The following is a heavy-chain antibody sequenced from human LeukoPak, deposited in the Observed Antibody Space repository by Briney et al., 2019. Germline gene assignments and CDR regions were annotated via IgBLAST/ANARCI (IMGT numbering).Heavy chain of an antibody. CDR2: ISSSSSYI. CDR3: ARVFSAVADLSH. V-gene: IGHV3-21*01. D-gene: IGHD6-19*01. Sequence: GGSLRLSCAASGFTFSSYSMNWVRQAPGKGLEWVSSISSSSSYIYYADSVKGRFTISRDNAKNSLYLQMNSLRAEDTAVYYCARVFSAVADLSHWGQGTLVTVSS. CDR1: GFTFSSYS. J-gene: IGHJ1*01.